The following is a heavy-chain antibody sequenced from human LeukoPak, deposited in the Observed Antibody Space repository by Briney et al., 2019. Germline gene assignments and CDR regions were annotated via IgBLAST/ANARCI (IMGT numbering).Heavy chain of an antibody. CDR3: AKDWAFSGNYYFFDY. CDR2: ISSSSSTI. CDR1: GFTFSSYS. D-gene: IGHD1-26*01. J-gene: IGHJ4*02. V-gene: IGHV3-48*01. Sequence: GGSLRLSCAASGFTFSSYSMNWVRQAPGKWLEWVSYISSSSSTIYYADSVKGRFTISRDNSKNTLYLQMHSLRADDTAVYYCAKDWAFSGNYYFFDYWGQGTLVTVSS.